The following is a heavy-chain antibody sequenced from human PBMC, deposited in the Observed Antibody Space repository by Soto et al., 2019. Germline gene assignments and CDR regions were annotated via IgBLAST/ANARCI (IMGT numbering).Heavy chain of an antibody. CDR2: IISDGSSP. Sequence: GGSLRFSCAASGFTFSSYWMHWVRQAPGKGLVGVSRIISDGSSPSYADSVKGRFTISRDNAKNTLYLQMNSLRAEDTAVYYCARDAYYYDSSGYYYYYYGMDVWGQGTTVTVSS. D-gene: IGHD3-22*01. J-gene: IGHJ6*02. CDR1: GFTFSSYW. CDR3: ARDAYYYDSSGYYYYYYGMDV. V-gene: IGHV3-74*01.